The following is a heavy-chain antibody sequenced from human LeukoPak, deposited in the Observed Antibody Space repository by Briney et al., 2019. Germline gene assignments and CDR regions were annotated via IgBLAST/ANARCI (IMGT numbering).Heavy chain of an antibody. D-gene: IGHD2-2*01. V-gene: IGHV3-15*01. CDR2: IRNKIDGGTT. CDR3: TTMGFAYCSSSSCLGY. CDR1: GFTFNNAW. J-gene: IGHJ4*02. Sequence: GGSLRLSCAASGFTFNNAWMSWVRQAPGRELEWVGRIRNKIDGGTTDYAAPVKGRFTISRDDSKNTLYLQMNSLKTEDTAIYYCTTMGFAYCSSSSCLGYWGQGTLVTVSS.